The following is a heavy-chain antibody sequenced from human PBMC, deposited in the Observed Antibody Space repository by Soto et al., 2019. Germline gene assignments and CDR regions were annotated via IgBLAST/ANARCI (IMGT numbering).Heavy chain of an antibody. CDR1: GGSISSSSYY. V-gene: IGHV4-39*01. CDR2: IYYSGST. CDR3: AGHFTMVDTYFAY. D-gene: IGHD3-10*01. Sequence: PSETLSLTCTVSGGSISSSSYYWGWIRQPPGKGLEWIGSIYYSGSTYYNPFLKSRVTISVVTSKNQFSLKLSSVTAAYTAVYYCAGHFTMVDTYFAYWGQGTLVTVSS. J-gene: IGHJ4*02.